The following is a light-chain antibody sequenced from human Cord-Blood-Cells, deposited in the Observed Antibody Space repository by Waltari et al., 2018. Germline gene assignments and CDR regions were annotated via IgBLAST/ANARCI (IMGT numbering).Light chain of an antibody. Sequence: DIQMTQSPSTLSASVGDRVTITCRASQSLSSWLAWYQQKPGKAPKLLIYMASSLESGVPSPFSASGSGTDFTLAISILRPDDVATYYCQQYNSYSQTFGQGTKVEIK. CDR1: QSLSSW. V-gene: IGKV1-5*03. CDR3: QQYNSYSQT. CDR2: MAS. J-gene: IGKJ1*01.